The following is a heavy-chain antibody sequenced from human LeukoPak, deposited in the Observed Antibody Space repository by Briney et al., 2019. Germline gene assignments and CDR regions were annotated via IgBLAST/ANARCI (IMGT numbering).Heavy chain of an antibody. Sequence: GGSLRLSCAASGFTVSNKYMSWVRQAPGKGLEWVSVIYSGGNTYYADSVKGGFTISRHNSKNTLYLQMNSLRAEDTAVYYCATEADSYQDAFDIWGQGTMVTVSS. CDR1: GFTVSNKY. CDR2: IYSGGNT. V-gene: IGHV3-53*04. D-gene: IGHD1-14*01. J-gene: IGHJ3*02. CDR3: ATEADSYQDAFDI.